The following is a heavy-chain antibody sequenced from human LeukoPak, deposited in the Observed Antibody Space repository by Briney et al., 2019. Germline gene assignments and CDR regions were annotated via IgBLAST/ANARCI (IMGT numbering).Heavy chain of an antibody. CDR3: AKGRRDYYDSSGYYYYFDY. J-gene: IGHJ4*02. D-gene: IGHD3-22*01. V-gene: IGHV3-30*04. CDR1: GFIFSNYA. CDR2: ISYDGSNK. Sequence: TGGSLRLSCAASGFIFSNYAIHWVRQAPGKGLEWVAVISYDGSNKYYADSVKGRFTISRDNSKNTLYLQMNSLRAEDTAVYYCAKGRRDYYDSSGYYYYFDYWGQGTLVTVSS.